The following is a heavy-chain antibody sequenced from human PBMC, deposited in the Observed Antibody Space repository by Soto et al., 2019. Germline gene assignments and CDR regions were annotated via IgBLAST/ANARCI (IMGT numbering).Heavy chain of an antibody. CDR3: ANGRYYGDSAFDY. CDR2: ISGSGGST. D-gene: IGHD4-17*01. Sequence: EVQLLESGGGLVQPGGSLRLSCAASGFTFSSYAMSWVRQAPGKGLEWISVISGSGGSTYYADSVKGRFTISRDNSKNTLYLQMNSLRAEDTAVYYCANGRYYGDSAFDYWGQGTLVTVSS. J-gene: IGHJ4*02. V-gene: IGHV3-23*01. CDR1: GFTFSSYA.